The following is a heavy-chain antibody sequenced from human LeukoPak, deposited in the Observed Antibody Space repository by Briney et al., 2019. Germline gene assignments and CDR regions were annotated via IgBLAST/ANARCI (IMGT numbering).Heavy chain of an antibody. J-gene: IGHJ4*01. V-gene: IGHV4-59*01. CDR2: IYYSGST. D-gene: IGHD2-8*01. CDR3: TSGGMVSGDY. CDR1: GGSINSYY. Sequence: SETLCLTCTVSGGSINSYYWSWIRQPPGKGLEWIGYIYYSGSTNYNPSLKSRVTISRDTSKNQFSLKLRSVTAADTAVYYCTSGGMVSGDYWGHGTLVTVSS.